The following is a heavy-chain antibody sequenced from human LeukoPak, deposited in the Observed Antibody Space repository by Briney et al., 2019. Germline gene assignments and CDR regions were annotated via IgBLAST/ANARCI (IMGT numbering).Heavy chain of an antibody. Sequence: ASVKVSCKASGYTFTRYGISWVRQAPGQGLEWMGWINANNGNTNYEEKFQDRVTMTTDTSTSTAYMELRSLRYDDTAVYYCARTITIFGVVIILGWFDPWGQGTLVTVSS. V-gene: IGHV1-18*01. CDR3: ARTITIFGVVIILGWFDP. J-gene: IGHJ5*02. CDR1: GYTFTRYG. D-gene: IGHD3-3*01. CDR2: INANNGNT.